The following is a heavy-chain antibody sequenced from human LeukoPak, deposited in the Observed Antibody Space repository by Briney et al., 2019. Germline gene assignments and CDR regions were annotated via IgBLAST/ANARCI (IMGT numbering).Heavy chain of an antibody. J-gene: IGHJ5*01. Sequence: GGSLRLSCAASGFAFSNYWMHWGRQAPGKGLVWVSLINSDGSSTIYPDSVKGRFTISRDNAKNTLYLQMNSLRAEDTAVYYCARGIGAGSNWFDSWGQGTRVTVSS. CDR2: INSDGSST. CDR1: GFAFSNYW. D-gene: IGHD6-13*01. CDR3: ARGIGAGSNWFDS. V-gene: IGHV3-74*01.